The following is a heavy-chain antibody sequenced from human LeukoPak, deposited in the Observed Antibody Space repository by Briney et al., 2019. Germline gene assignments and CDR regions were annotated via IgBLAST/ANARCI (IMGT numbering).Heavy chain of an antibody. CDR1: GFTFSNYA. V-gene: IGHV3-23*01. D-gene: IGHD1-26*01. CDR2: TNTNSGNI. CDR3: AKQSPYGGRFGVDDD. Sequence: GGSLRLSCAASGFTFSNYAMSWVRQAPGKGPEWVSATNTNSGNIYYTDSVKGRFTTSRDNSKNTLYLQMNDLRPEDTAVYSCAKQSPYGGRFGVDDDWGRGTLVTVSS. J-gene: IGHJ4*02.